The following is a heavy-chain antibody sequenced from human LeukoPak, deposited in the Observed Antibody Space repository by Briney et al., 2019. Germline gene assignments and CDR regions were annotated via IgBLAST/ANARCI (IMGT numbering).Heavy chain of an antibody. CDR1: GDSVNNYY. J-gene: IGHJ4*02. CDR2: INIRGGT. CDR3: ARTHTTGLTDI. D-gene: IGHD2-8*02. Sequence: SETLSLTCAVSGDSVNNYYWTWIRQPPGKGREWIGYINIRGGTNYNPPLRSRVTISLDTSKNQFSLKLTSVTAADTAVYYCARTHTTGLTDIWGQGTLVTVSS. V-gene: IGHV4-4*09.